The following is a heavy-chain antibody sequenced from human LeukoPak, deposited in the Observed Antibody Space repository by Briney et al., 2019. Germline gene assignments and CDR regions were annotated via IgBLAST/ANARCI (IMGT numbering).Heavy chain of an antibody. CDR3: ARDPCSSINCPLRF. D-gene: IGHD2-2*01. V-gene: IGHV4-34*01. CDR2: INHSGRT. CDR1: GGSLSGSY. J-gene: IGHJ4*02. Sequence: SETLSLTCAVSGGSLSGSYCTWVRQSPGEGLERIGEINHSGRTNYNPSLQSRVTISLDTTRSQFSLILRSVTAADTAVYYCARDPCSSINCPLRFWGQGTLVTVSS.